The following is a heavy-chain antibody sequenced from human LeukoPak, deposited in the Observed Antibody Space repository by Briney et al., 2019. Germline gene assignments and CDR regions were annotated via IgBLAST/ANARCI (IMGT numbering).Heavy chain of an antibody. V-gene: IGHV3-23*01. CDR1: GFTFSSYA. Sequence: GGSLRLSCAASGFTFSSYAMNWVRQAPGKGLEWVSAIGGSGGSTYYADSVKGRFTISRDNSKNTLYLQMNSLRVEDTAVYYCAYDGSSSPYWGQGTLVTVSS. D-gene: IGHD6-13*01. CDR3: AYDGSSSPY. J-gene: IGHJ4*02. CDR2: IGGSGGST.